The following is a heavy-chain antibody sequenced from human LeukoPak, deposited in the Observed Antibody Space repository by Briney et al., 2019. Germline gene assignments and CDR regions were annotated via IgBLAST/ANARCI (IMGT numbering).Heavy chain of an antibody. D-gene: IGHD2-2*01. CDR2: IYSSGST. CDR3: ESHGTSPNLYSYYYYMDV. V-gene: IGHV4-31*03. Sequence: KPSQTLSLTCTVSGGSISIGGYYWSWIRQHPGKGLEWIGYIYSSGSTYYNPSLKSRVTISIDTSETQFSLRLSSVTASDTAVYYCESHGTSPNLYSYYYYMDVWGKGTTVTVSS. CDR1: GGSISIGGYY. J-gene: IGHJ6*03.